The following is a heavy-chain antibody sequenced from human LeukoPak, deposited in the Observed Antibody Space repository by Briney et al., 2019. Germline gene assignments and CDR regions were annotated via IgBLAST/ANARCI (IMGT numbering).Heavy chain of an antibody. V-gene: IGHV4-34*01. Sequence: SETLSLTCAVYGGSFSGCYWSWIRQPPGKGLEWIGEINHSGSTNYNPSLKSRVTISVDTSKNQFSLKLSSVTAADTAVYYCARGKGVSSSWYLHWFDPWGQGTLVTVSS. CDR3: ARGKGVSSSWYLHWFDP. CDR1: GGSFSGCY. J-gene: IGHJ5*02. CDR2: INHSGST. D-gene: IGHD6-13*01.